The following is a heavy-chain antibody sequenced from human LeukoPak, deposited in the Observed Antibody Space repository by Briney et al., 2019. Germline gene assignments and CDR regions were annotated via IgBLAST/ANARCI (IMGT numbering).Heavy chain of an antibody. CDR1: GYTFIGYY. V-gene: IGHV1-2*02. CDR2: INPNSGGT. Sequence: GASVKVSCKTSGYTFIGYYIHWVRQAPGQGLEWMGWINPNSGGTNYAQKFQGRVTMTRDTSISTAYMELSRLRSDDTAVYYCARENYSNYANWFDPWGQGTLVTVSS. J-gene: IGHJ5*02. CDR3: ARENYSNYANWFDP. D-gene: IGHD4-11*01.